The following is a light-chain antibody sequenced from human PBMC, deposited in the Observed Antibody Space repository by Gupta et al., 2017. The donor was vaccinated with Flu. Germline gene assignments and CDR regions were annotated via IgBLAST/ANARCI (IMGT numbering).Light chain of an antibody. CDR1: QSVRNNY. J-gene: IGKJ4*01. CDR2: GTS. Sequence: EIVLTQSPGTLSLSPGERATLSCRASQSVRNNYLAWYQQKPGQAPRLLIYGTSRGATDIPDRFSGTGSGTDFTLTISRLDPEDSAVYYCQQYGSSPSTFGGGTKVEIK. V-gene: IGKV3-20*01. CDR3: QQYGSSPST.